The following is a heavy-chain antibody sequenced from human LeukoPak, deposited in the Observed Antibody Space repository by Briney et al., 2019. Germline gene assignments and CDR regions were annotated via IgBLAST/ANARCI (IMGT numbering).Heavy chain of an antibody. J-gene: IGHJ4*02. CDR1: GGSISSGGYS. V-gene: IGHV4-30-2*01. CDR2: INHSGST. Sequence: SQTLSLTCAVSGGSISSGGYSWSWIRQPPGKGLEWIGYINHSGSTYYNPSLKSRVTISVDRSKNQFSLKLSSVTAADTAVYYCAGMVRGVISMAFDYWGQGTLVTVSS. CDR3: AGMVRGVISMAFDY. D-gene: IGHD3-10*01.